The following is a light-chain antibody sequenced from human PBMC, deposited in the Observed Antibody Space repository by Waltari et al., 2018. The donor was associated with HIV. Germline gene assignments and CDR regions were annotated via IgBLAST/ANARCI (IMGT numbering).Light chain of an antibody. V-gene: IGKV3D-15*01. Sequence: EVVMTQSPATMSVSPGDRVTLSCKTSHSISTHVAWHQQRPGQAPQLLIYDASTRAPDIPTRFSGSGSWTQFSLTITDMKSDDFAVYYCQQYANWPITFGRGTRL. CDR1: HSISTH. CDR2: DAS. CDR3: QQYANWPIT. J-gene: IGKJ5*01.